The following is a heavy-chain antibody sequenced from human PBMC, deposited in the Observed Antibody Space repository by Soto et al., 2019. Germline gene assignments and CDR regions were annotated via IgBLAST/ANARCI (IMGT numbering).Heavy chain of an antibody. J-gene: IGHJ6*02. CDR3: ARRYCSSATCPRNYYGMDV. CDR1: GYSFTNYW. Sequence: GASLKISCKGSGYSFTNYWISWVRQMPGKGLEWMGRIDPIDSHTTYSPSFQGHVTISTDKSINTAYLQWSSLKASDTAMYYCARRYCSSATCPRNYYGMDVWGQGTTVTVSS. D-gene: IGHD2-2*01. CDR2: IDPIDSHT. V-gene: IGHV5-10-1*01.